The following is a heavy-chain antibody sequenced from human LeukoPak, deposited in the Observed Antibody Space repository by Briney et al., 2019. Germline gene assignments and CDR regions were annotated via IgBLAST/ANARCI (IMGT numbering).Heavy chain of an antibody. CDR2: IKQDGSEK. D-gene: IGHD5-18*01. CDR1: GFTFSSYW. Sequence: GGSLRLSCAASGFTFSSYWMNWARQAPGKGLEWVANIKQDGSEKYYVDSVKGRFTISRDNAKNSLYLQMNSLRAEDTAVYYCARGRRGYSYGQAFDYWGQGTLVTVSS. V-gene: IGHV3-7*01. J-gene: IGHJ4*02. CDR3: ARGRRGYSYGQAFDY.